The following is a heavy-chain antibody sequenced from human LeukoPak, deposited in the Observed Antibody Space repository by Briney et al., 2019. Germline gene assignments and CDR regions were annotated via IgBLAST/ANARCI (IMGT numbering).Heavy chain of an antibody. Sequence: SETLSLTCTVSGGSISSYYWSWIRQPAGKGLEWIGRIYTSGSTNYNPSLKSRVTMSVDTSKNQFSLKLSSVTAADTAVYYCARITKAPKVPAAIWVFDIWGQGTMVTVSS. D-gene: IGHD2-2*01. V-gene: IGHV4-4*07. CDR3: ARITKAPKVPAAIWVFDI. CDR2: IYTSGST. CDR1: GGSISSYY. J-gene: IGHJ3*02.